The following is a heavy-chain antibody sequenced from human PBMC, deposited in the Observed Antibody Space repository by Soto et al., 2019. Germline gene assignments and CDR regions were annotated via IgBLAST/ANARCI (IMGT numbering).Heavy chain of an antibody. CDR1: GFIFSSFW. CDR3: AREGSLGLDV. D-gene: IGHD3-10*01. CDR2: INGDGASL. V-gene: IGHV3-74*03. J-gene: IGHJ6*02. Sequence: EVRLEEAGGXXVQPGGSLRVSCSGSGFIFSSFWMHWVRQGPGKGLEWVSRINGDGASLAYAESVKGRFSISRDNVKNTLHLQMNSLGVDDTAVYFCAREGSLGLDVWGRGTTVTVSS.